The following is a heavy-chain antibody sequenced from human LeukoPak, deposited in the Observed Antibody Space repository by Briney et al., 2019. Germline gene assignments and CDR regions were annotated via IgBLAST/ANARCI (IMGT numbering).Heavy chain of an antibody. Sequence: SVKVSCKASGDSYGTYGITWVRQALGQGLEWMGGFNPIFGSAQYTQKFQGRVTITMDVSARTVYMELSSLRSEDTTIYYCARDFGSGVFDPWGQGTLVTISS. CDR2: FNPIFGSA. D-gene: IGHD3-10*01. CDR1: GDSYGTYG. CDR3: ARDFGSGVFDP. V-gene: IGHV1-69*05. J-gene: IGHJ5*02.